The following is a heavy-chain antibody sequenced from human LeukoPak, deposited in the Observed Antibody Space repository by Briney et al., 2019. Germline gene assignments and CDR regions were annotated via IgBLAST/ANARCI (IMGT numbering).Heavy chain of an antibody. CDR1: GYSISSGYY. V-gene: IGHV4-38-2*01. Sequence: SETLSLTCAVSGYSISSGYYWGWIRQPPGKGLEWIGSIYHSGSTYYNPSLKSRVTISVDTSKNQFSLKLGSVTAADTAVYYCARQQYDSSGYYYVYWGQGTLVTVSS. D-gene: IGHD3-22*01. CDR3: ARQQYDSSGYYYVY. CDR2: IYHSGST. J-gene: IGHJ4*02.